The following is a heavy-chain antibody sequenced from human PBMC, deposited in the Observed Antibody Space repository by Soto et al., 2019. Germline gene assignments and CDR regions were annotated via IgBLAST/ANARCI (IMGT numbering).Heavy chain of an antibody. Sequence: SETLSLTCGVYGGSFSGHYWSWIRQAPGKGLEWIGEINHDGSTNYNPSLKRRVSISVDTSKNQFSLNLSSVTAADTAVYYCTSGRSRYVASRTRKYYYGLDVWGQGTTVTVYS. V-gene: IGHV4-34*01. D-gene: IGHD2-8*01. CDR1: GGSFSGHY. CDR2: INHDGST. CDR3: TSGRSRYVASRTRKYYYGLDV. J-gene: IGHJ6*02.